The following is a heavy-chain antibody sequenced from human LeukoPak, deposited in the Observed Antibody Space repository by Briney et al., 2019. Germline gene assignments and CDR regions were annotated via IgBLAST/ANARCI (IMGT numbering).Heavy chain of an antibody. D-gene: IGHD3-10*01. CDR3: ARDVRVWFGELMSFDY. V-gene: IGHV1-8*03. Sequence: ASVKVSCKASGYTFTSYDINWVRQATGQGLEWMGWMNPNSGNTGYAQKFQGRVTITRNTSISTAYMELSSLRSEDTAVYYCARDVRVWFGELMSFDYWGQGTLVTVSS. CDR2: MNPNSGNT. CDR1: GYTFTSYD. J-gene: IGHJ4*02.